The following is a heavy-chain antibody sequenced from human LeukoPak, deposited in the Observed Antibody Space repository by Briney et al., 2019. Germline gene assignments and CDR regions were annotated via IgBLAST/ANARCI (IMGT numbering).Heavy chain of an antibody. CDR1: GVTFSSYG. CDR2: ISHDGSEI. V-gene: IGHV3-30*03. CDR3: TIGYCGKCYSYLDF. Sequence: GGSLRLSCAVSGVTFSSYGMQWVRQAPGKGLEWMASISHDGSEIHYADSVKGRFTISRDNSKNTLYLQMNSLRTDDTALYFCTIGYCGKCYSYLDFWGQGTQVTVSS. J-gene: IGHJ4*02. D-gene: IGHD2-21*01.